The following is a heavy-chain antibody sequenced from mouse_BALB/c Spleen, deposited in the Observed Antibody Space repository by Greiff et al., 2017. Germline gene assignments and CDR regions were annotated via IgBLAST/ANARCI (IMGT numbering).Heavy chain of an antibody. CDR1: GFTFSSFG. CDR3: AREKANSYFDY. D-gene: IGHD3-2*02. J-gene: IGHJ2*01. CDR2: ISSGSSTI. Sequence: DVKLVESGGGLVQPGGSRKLSCAASGFTFSSFGMHWVRQAPEKGLEWVAYISSGSSTIYYADTVKGRFTISRDNPKNTLFLQMTSLRSEDTAMYYCAREKANSYFDYWGQGTTLTVSS. V-gene: IGHV5-17*02.